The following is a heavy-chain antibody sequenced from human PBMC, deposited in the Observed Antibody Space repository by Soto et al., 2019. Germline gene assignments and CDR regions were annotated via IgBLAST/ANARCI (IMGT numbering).Heavy chain of an antibody. V-gene: IGHV3-23*01. Sequence: EVQLLESGGGLVQPGGSLRLSCAASGFTFNSYAMSWVRQAPGKGLEWGSGICGRGGPIYYADSVKGRFTLSRDHPKSMLYLQMNSLSAEDTALYYCARAGYCSSSCCIVDYWGQGNLVTVSS. D-gene: IGHD2-2*01. CDR1: GFTFNSYA. J-gene: IGHJ4*02. CDR2: ICGRGGPI. CDR3: ARAGYCSSSCCIVDY.